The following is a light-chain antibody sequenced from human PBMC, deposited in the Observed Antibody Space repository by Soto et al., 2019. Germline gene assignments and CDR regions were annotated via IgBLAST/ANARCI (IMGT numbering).Light chain of an antibody. CDR1: QSVSSY. J-gene: IGKJ4*01. Sequence: EVVLTQSPATLSLSPGERATLSCRASQSVSSYLAWYQQKPGQAPRLLIYDASQRATGIPARFSGSGSGTDFTLTISSLEPEDIAVYYCQQRSNWPPLTFGGGTKVEI. CDR3: QQRSNWPPLT. V-gene: IGKV3-11*01. CDR2: DAS.